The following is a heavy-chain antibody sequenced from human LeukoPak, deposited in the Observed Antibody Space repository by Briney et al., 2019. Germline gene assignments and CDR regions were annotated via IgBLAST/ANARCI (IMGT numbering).Heavy chain of an antibody. J-gene: IGHJ4*02. V-gene: IGHV4-59*01. D-gene: IGHD2-15*01. Sequence: SETLSLTCTVSGGSISSYYWSWIRQPPGKGLEWIGYIYYSGSTNYNPSLKSRVTISVDTSNNQFSLKLSSVTAADTAVYYCAREGGDFDYWGQGTLVTVSS. CDR1: GGSISSYY. CDR2: IYYSGST. CDR3: AREGGDFDY.